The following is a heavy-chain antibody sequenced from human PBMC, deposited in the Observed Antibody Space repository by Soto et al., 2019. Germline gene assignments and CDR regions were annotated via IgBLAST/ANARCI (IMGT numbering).Heavy chain of an antibody. CDR1: GYSISSGYY. J-gene: IGHJ4*02. Sequence: SETLSLTCAVSGYSISSGYYWGWIRQPPGKGLEWIGSIYHSGSTYYNPSLKSRVTISVDTSKNQFSLKLSSVTAEDTAVYYCARIIHLPAAIPDYFDSWGKGTLVKVSS. V-gene: IGHV4-38-2*01. CDR3: ARIIHLPAAIPDYFDS. D-gene: IGHD2-2*01. CDR2: IYHSGST.